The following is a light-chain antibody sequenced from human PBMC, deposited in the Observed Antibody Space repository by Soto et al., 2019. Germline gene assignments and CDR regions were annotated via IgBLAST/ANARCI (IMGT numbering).Light chain of an antibody. J-gene: IGLJ2*01. CDR1: SSNIGSNT. CDR2: SNN. Sequence: QSVLTQPPSASGTPGQRVTISCSGSSSNIGSNTVNWYQQLPGTAPKLLIYSNNRRPSGVPDRFSGSKSGTSASLAISGLQSEDEADYYCAAWDDSLNGVVFGGGTKATVL. CDR3: AAWDDSLNGVV. V-gene: IGLV1-44*01.